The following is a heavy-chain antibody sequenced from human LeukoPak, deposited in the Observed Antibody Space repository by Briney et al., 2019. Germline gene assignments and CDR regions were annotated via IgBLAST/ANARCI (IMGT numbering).Heavy chain of an antibody. CDR3: ARAEVTAVAGGFSFDY. D-gene: IGHD6-19*01. CDR1: GFTFSSYE. J-gene: IGHJ4*02. Sequence: GGSLRLSCAASGFTFSSYEMNWVPQAPGKGLEWVSYISSSGSTIYYADSVKGRFTISRDNAKNSLYLQMNSLRAEDTAVYYCARAEVTAVAGGFSFDYWGQGTLVTVSS. CDR2: ISSSGSTI. V-gene: IGHV3-48*03.